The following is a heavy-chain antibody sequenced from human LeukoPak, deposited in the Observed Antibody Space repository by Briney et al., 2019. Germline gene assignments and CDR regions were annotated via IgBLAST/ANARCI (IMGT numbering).Heavy chain of an antibody. V-gene: IGHV3-11*06. CDR2: ISSSSSYT. CDR1: GFTFSDYY. Sequence: PGGSLRLSCAASGFTFSDYYMSWIRQAPGKGLEWVSYISSSSSYTNYADSVNGRFTISRDNAKNSLYLQMNSLRAEDTAVYYCARDPRRRGYYGMDVWGKGTTVTVSS. CDR3: ARDPRRRGYYGMDV. D-gene: IGHD3-10*01. J-gene: IGHJ6*04.